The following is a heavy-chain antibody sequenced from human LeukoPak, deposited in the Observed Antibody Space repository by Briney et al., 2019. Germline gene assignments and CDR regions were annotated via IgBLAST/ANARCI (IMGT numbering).Heavy chain of an antibody. CDR3: AREGCSGGSCYSVPPNY. CDR1: GFTFSSYW. V-gene: IGHV3-7*01. D-gene: IGHD2-15*01. Sequence: GGSLRLSCATSGFTFSSYWMSWVRQAPGKGLEWVANIKQDGSEKYYVDSVKGRFTISRDNAKNSLYLQMNSLRAEDTVVYYCAREGCSGGSCYSVPPNYWGQGTLVTVSS. J-gene: IGHJ4*02. CDR2: IKQDGSEK.